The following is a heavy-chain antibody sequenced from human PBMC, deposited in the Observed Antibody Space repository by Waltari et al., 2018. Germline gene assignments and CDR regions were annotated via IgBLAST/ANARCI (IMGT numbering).Heavy chain of an antibody. D-gene: IGHD3-9*01. J-gene: IGHJ5*02. CDR3: ARGYDILTGWFGP. CDR2: VYYTGTT. Sequence: HVQLQESGPGLVKASETLSLTCSVSGASINRHYWNWIRQPPGKGLEWIGYVYYTGTTKYNPSLTGRVTISVGSSNHVSLKLTSVTARDTAVYYCARGYDILTGWFGPWGQGTLVTVSS. V-gene: IGHV4-59*11. CDR1: GASINRHY.